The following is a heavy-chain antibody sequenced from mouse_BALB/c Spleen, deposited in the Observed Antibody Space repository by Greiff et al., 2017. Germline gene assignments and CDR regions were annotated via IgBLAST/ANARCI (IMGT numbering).Heavy chain of an antibody. D-gene: IGHD1-1*01. J-gene: IGHJ4*01. CDR3: TRFTTVAPYAMDY. CDR2: IYPSDSYT. Sequence: VKLQQPGAELVRPGASVKLSCKASGYTFTSYWINWVKQRPGQGLEWIGNIYPSDSYTNYNQKFKDKATLTVDKSSSTAYMQLSSPTSEDSAVYYCTRFTTVAPYAMDYWGQGTSVTVSS. V-gene: IGHV1-69*02. CDR1: GYTFTSYW.